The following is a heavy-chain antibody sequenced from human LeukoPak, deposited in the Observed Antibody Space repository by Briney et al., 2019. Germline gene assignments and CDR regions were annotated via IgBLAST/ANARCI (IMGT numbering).Heavy chain of an antibody. V-gene: IGHV4-61*01. CDR1: GGSFSSGSYY. CDR3: ARETRDTAMAPAFDY. Sequence: SETLSLTCTVSGGSFSSGSYYWSWIRQPPGKGLEWIGYIYYSGSTNYNPSLKSRVTISVDTSKNQFSLKLSSVTAADTAVYYCARETRDTAMAPAFDYWGQGTLVTVSS. CDR2: IYYSGST. D-gene: IGHD5-18*01. J-gene: IGHJ4*02.